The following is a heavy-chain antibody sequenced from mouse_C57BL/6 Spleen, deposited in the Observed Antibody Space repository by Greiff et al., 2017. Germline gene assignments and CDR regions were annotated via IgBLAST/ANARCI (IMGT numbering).Heavy chain of an antibody. CDR3: ARTFIATVVGY. D-gene: IGHD1-1*01. CDR1: GYSFTSYY. J-gene: IGHJ2*01. CDR2: IYPGSGNT. Sequence: QVQLQQSGPELVKPGASVKISCTASGYSFTSYYIHWVKQRPGQGLEWIGWIYPGSGNTKYNEKFKGKATLTADTSSSTAYMQLSSLTSEDSAVYYCARTFIATVVGYWGQGTTLTVSS. V-gene: IGHV1-66*01.